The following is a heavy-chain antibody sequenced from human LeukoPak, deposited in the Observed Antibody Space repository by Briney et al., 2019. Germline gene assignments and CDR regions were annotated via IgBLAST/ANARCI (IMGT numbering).Heavy chain of an antibody. CDR1: GYTFTSYD. CDR2: MNPNSGNT. Sequence: ASVKVSCKASGYTFTSYDINWVRQATGQGLEWMGWMNPNSGNTGYAQKFQGRVTMTRNTSIRTAYMELSSLRSEDTAVYYCARGWRSSENWFDPWGQGTLVTVSS. CDR3: ARGWRSSENWFDP. V-gene: IGHV1-8*01. D-gene: IGHD6-6*01. J-gene: IGHJ5*02.